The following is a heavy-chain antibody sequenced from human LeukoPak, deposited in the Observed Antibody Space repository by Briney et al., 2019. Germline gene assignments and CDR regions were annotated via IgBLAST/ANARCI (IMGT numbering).Heavy chain of an antibody. CDR2: INPNSGGT. D-gene: IGHD6-19*01. CDR1: GYTFTGYY. V-gene: IGHV1-2*02. J-gene: IGHJ4*02. CDR3: ARGIAVAGTTLDY. Sequence: ASVKVSCKASGYTFTGYYMHWVRQAPGQGLEWMGWINPNSGGTNYAQKFQGRVTMTRDTSISTAYMELSRLRSDDTAVYYRARGIAVAGTTLDYWGQGTLVTVSS.